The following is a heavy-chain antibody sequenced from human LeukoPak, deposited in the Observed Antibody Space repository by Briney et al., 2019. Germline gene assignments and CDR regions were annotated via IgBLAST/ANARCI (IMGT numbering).Heavy chain of an antibody. Sequence: PGESLKISCKGSGYSFTSYWIGWVRQMPGKGLEWMGIIYPGDSDTRYSPSFQGQVTISADKSISTAYLQWSSLKASDTAMYYCARYSSGWYLAGGFDYWGQGTPVTVSS. CDR2: IYPGDSDT. J-gene: IGHJ4*02. D-gene: IGHD6-19*01. V-gene: IGHV5-51*01. CDR1: GYSFTSYW. CDR3: ARYSSGWYLAGGFDY.